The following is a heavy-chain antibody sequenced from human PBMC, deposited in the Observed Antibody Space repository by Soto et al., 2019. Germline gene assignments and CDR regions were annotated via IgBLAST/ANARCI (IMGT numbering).Heavy chain of an antibody. J-gene: IGHJ3*02. CDR3: AREEGYCSSTSCRDAFDI. V-gene: IGHV4-59*01. D-gene: IGHD2-2*01. CDR2: IYYSGST. CDR1: GGSISSYY. Sequence: SETLSLTCTVSGGSISSYYWSWIRQPPGKGLEWIGYIYYSGSTNYNPSLKSRVTISVDTSKNQFSLKLSSVTAADTAVYYCAREEGYCSSTSCRDAFDIWGQGTMVTVSS.